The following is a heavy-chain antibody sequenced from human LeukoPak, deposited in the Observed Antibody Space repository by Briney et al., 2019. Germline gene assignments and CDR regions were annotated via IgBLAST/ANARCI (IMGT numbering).Heavy chain of an antibody. D-gene: IGHD3-22*01. CDR1: GYTFTGYY. CDR2: INSKSGGT. Sequence: DSVKVSCKASGYTFTGYYMHWVRQAPGQGPEWMGWINSKSGGTNYAQKFQGRVTMTRDTSINTAYMELSRLRSDDTAVYYCATDLAAWLAQYHFDYWGQGTLVTVSS. J-gene: IGHJ4*02. CDR3: ATDLAAWLAQYHFDY. V-gene: IGHV1-2*02.